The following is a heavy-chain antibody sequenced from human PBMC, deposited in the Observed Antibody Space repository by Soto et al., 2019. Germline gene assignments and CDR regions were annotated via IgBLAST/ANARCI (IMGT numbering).Heavy chain of an antibody. CDR2: IYSGDST. CDR1: GFTVTSNY. V-gene: IGHV3-53*04. Sequence: GGSLRLSCAASGFTVTSNYMTWVRQAPGKGLEWVSVIYSGDSTYYADSVKGRFTISRHNSKNTLYLQMNSLRAEDTAVYYCARVGYTSGWYYYYMDVWGKGTTVTVSS. D-gene: IGHD6-19*01. CDR3: ARVGYTSGWYYYYMDV. J-gene: IGHJ6*03.